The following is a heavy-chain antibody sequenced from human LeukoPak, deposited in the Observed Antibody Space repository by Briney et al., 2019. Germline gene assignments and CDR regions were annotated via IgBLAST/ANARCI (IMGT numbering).Heavy chain of an antibody. V-gene: IGHV5-51*01. CDR1: GYIFTSYW. D-gene: IGHD2-2*01. CDR3: ARRLATSCYSCGGWFDP. CDR2: IYPGDSDT. Sequence: GESLKISCKGSGYIFTSYWIGWVRQMPGKGLEWMGIIYPGDSDTTYSPSFQGQVTISADKSINTAYLQWSSLKASDTAMYYCARRLATSCYSCGGWFDPWGQGTLVTVSS. J-gene: IGHJ5*02.